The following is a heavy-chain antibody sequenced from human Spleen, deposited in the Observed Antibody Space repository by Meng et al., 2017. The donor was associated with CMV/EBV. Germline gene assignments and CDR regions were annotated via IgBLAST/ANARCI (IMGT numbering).Heavy chain of an antibody. J-gene: IGHJ5*02. CDR1: SINSGDYY. CDR3: ARDFASGWGVHNWFDP. Sequence: SINSGDYYWSWVRQPPGKGLEWIGSIHYSGGTFSNPSLKSRVTISLDTSKNQLSLKVNSVTAADTAVYYCARDFASGWGVHNWFDPWGQGTLVTVSS. V-gene: IGHV4-30-4*08. D-gene: IGHD3-9*01. CDR2: IHYSGGT.